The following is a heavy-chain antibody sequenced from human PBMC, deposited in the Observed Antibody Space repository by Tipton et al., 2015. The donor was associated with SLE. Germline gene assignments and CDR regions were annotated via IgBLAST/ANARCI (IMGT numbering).Heavy chain of an antibody. Sequence: TLSLTCTVSGGSISSSSYYWGWIRQPPGKGLEWIGSIYYSGSTYYNPSLKSRVTISVDTSKNQFSLKLSSVTAADTAVYYCAGVGCSGGSCYVDYWGQGTLVTVSS. CDR1: GGSISSSSYY. D-gene: IGHD2-15*01. V-gene: IGHV4-39*07. J-gene: IGHJ4*02. CDR3: AGVGCSGGSCYVDY. CDR2: IYYSGST.